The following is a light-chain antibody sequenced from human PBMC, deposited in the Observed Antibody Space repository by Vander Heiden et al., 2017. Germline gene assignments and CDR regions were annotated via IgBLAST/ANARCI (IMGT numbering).Light chain of an antibody. J-gene: IGLJ2*01. CDR3: AAWDDSLNGVV. Sequence: QSVLTQPPSVSAAPRQRVTISCSGSSSNIGNNDVNWYQQLPGKAPKLLIYYDDLLPSGVSDRFSGSKSGTSASLAISGLQSEDEADYYCAAWDDSLNGVVFGGGTKLTVL. CDR1: SSNIGNND. CDR2: YDD. V-gene: IGLV1-36*01.